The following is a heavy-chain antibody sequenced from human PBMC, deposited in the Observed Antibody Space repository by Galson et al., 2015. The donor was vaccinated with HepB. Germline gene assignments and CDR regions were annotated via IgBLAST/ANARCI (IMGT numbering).Heavy chain of an antibody. CDR1: GFTFSTYS. CDR2: IGTTRSNI. Sequence: SLRLSCAASGFTFSTYSMNWLRQAPGKGLEWVSCIGTTRSNIYYADSVKGRFTISRDNAKNSLYLQMNSLRVDDTAIYYCARDFGAFGSGYGMDVWGQGTTVTVSS. J-gene: IGHJ6*02. D-gene: IGHD3-10*01. CDR3: ARDFGAFGSGYGMDV. V-gene: IGHV3-21*01.